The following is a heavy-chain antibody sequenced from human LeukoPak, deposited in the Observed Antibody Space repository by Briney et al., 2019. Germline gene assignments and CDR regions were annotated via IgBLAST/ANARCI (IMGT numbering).Heavy chain of an antibody. J-gene: IGHJ4*02. CDR1: GFTFSSYV. D-gene: IGHD1-26*01. CDR2: ISGSGSTT. CDR3: AKTGGTYYGSDY. V-gene: IGHV3-23*01. Sequence: PGGSLRLSCAASGFTFSSYVMSWVHQAPGKGLEWVSSISGSGSTTYYADTVKGRFTISRDNSKNTLYLQMNSLRGEDTALYYCAKTGGTYYGSDYWGQGTLVTVSS.